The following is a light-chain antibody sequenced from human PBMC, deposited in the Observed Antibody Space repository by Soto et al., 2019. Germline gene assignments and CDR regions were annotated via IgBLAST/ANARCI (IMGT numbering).Light chain of an antibody. Sequence: QSALTQPPSASGSPGQSVTISCTGTSGDIGGYDYVSWYQQRPGKAPKLMIYEVTKRPLGVPDRFSGSKSGNTASLTVSGLQAEDEADYYCSSYAGSNNPYVFGTGTKVTVL. V-gene: IGLV2-8*01. CDR2: EVT. CDR3: SSYAGSNNPYV. J-gene: IGLJ1*01. CDR1: SGDIGGYDY.